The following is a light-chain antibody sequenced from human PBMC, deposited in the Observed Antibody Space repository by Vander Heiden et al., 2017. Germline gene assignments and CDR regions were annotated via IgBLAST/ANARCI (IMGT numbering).Light chain of an antibody. Sequence: IEMTQTPSSRSASVSDRVRTTRHASEGSSNYLAWFQQKPGKAPKSLIYAASSLQTGVPAKFSGSGSGTDFTLTISSLEPEDFAAYYCQQYYSYPLTFGGGTKVEIK. J-gene: IGKJ4*01. CDR2: AAS. V-gene: IGKV1-16*02. CDR1: EGSSNY. CDR3: QQYYSYPLT.